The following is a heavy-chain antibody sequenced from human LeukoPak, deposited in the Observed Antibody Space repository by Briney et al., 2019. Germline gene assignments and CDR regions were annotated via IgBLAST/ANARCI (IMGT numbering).Heavy chain of an antibody. CDR2: INPNSGGT. V-gene: IGHV1-2*06. D-gene: IGHD6-13*01. CDR3: AIAGIVAAGIRGDTLDY. J-gene: IGHJ4*02. CDR1: GYTFTGYY. Sequence: ASVKVSCKASGYTFTGYYMHWVRQAPGQGLEWMGRINPNSGGTNYAQKFQGRVTMTRDTSISTANMELSRLRSDVTAVYYCAIAGIVAAGIRGDTLDYWGQGTLVTVSS.